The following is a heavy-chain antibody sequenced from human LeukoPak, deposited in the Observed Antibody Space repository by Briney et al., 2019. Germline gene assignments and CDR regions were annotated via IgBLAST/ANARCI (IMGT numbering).Heavy chain of an antibody. D-gene: IGHD6-19*01. CDR1: GGSISSGSYY. V-gene: IGHV4-61*02. Sequence: PSQTLSLTCTVSGGSISSGSYYWSWIRQPAGEGLEWIGRIYTSGSTNYNPSLKSRVTISVDTSKNQFSLKLSSVTAADTAVYYCARYSSSWYFDYWGQGTLVTVSS. CDR2: IYTSGST. J-gene: IGHJ4*02. CDR3: ARYSSSWYFDY.